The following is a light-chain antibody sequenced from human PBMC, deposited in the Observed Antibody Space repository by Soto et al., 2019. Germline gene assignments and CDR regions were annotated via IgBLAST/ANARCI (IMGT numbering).Light chain of an antibody. CDR3: QHYNSYSEA. CDR2: KAS. J-gene: IGKJ1*01. V-gene: IGKV1-5*03. Sequence: DIQMTQSPSTLSISVGDRVTITCRASQTISSWLAWYQHQPGKAPKLLIYKASTLKSGVPSRFSGSGSGTEFTLTSSSLQPDDFATYYCQHYNSYSEAFGQGTKVELK. CDR1: QTISSW.